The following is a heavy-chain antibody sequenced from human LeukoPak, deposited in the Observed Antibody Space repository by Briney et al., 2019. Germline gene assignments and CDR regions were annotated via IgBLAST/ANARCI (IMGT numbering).Heavy chain of an antibody. CDR2: INPSGGST. V-gene: IGHV1-46*01. D-gene: IGHD1-26*01. J-gene: IGHJ6*03. Sequence: GASVKVSCKASGYTFTSYYMHWVRQAPGQGLEWMGIINPSGGSTSYAQKFQGRVTMTRDTSTSTVYMELSSLRSEDTAVYYCARAYSGSYYGDYCYMDVWGKGTTVTVSS. CDR1: GYTFTSYY. CDR3: ARAYSGSYYGDYCYMDV.